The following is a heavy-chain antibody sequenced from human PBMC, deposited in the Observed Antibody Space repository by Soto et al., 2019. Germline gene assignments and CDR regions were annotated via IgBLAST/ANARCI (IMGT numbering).Heavy chain of an antibody. Sequence: EVQLLESGGGLVQPGGSLRLSCAASGFTFSSYAMSWVRQAPGKGLEWVSAISGSGGSTYYADSVKGRFTISRDKSKNTLYLQMNSVRAEDTAVYYCAKDYCDFGVVDSDAFDIWGQGTMVTVSS. CDR2: ISGSGGST. J-gene: IGHJ3*02. V-gene: IGHV3-23*01. CDR3: AKDYCDFGVVDSDAFDI. D-gene: IGHD3-3*01. CDR1: GFTFSSYA.